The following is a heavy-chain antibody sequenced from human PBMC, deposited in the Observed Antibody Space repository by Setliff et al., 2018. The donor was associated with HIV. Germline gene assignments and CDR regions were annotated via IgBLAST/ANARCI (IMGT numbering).Heavy chain of an antibody. V-gene: IGHV4-38-2*02. CDR2: VNHRGDT. CDR1: GFSISSGHY. J-gene: IGHJ6*03. Sequence: PSETLSLTCSVSGFSISSGHYWGWIRQSPGKGLEWIGSVNHRGDTYYIASLKSRVSISIDTPKNQFSLKLTSMTAADTAVYYCVRTGSSTSWGIYYYYYMDIWGKGSTVTVSS. D-gene: IGHD3-10*01. CDR3: VRTGSSTSWGIYYYYYMDI.